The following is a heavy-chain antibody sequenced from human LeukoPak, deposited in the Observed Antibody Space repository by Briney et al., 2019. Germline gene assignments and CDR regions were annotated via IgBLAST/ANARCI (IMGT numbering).Heavy chain of an antibody. D-gene: IGHD6-13*01. V-gene: IGHV1-18*01. CDR3: ARDSSSWSIASFDY. CDR1: GYTFTSYG. J-gene: IGHJ4*02. Sequence: ASVKVSCKASGYTFTSYGISWVRQAPGQGLEWMGWISAYNGNTNYAQKLQGRVTMTTDTSTSTAYMELRSLRSDDTAVYYCARDSSSWSIASFDYWGQGTLVTVSS. CDR2: ISAYNGNT.